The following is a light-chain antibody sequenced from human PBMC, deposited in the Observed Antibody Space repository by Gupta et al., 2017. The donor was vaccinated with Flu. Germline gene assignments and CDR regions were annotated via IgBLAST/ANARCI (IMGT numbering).Light chain of an antibody. CDR1: QSVTNNY. CDR2: GAS. V-gene: IGKV3-20*01. Sequence: ERATLSCRASQSVTNNYLAWYQQRPGQAPRLLIYGASTRTTGVPDSFSGSGSGTDFTLTISRLEPEDFAVYYCQQYGDSPRTFGQGTKVEVK. CDR3: QQYGDSPRT. J-gene: IGKJ1*01.